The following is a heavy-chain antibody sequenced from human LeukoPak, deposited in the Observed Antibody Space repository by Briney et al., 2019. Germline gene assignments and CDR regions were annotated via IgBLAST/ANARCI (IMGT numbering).Heavy chain of an antibody. CDR1: GGSISSGSYY. J-gene: IGHJ4*02. V-gene: IGHV4-61*01. CDR2: IYYSGST. D-gene: IGHD3-16*02. CDR3: ARGGYDYVWGSYRYTLFDY. Sequence: PSETLSLTCTVSGGSISSGSYYLSWIRQPPGKGLEWIGYIYYSGSTNYNPSLKSRVTISVDTSKNQFSLKLSSVTAADTAVYYCARGGYDYVWGSYRYTLFDYWGQGTLVTVSS.